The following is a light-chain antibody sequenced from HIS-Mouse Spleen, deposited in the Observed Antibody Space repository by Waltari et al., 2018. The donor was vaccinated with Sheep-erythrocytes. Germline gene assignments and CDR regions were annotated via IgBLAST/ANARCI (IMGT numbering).Light chain of an antibody. V-gene: IGLV2-14*01. J-gene: IGLJ2*01. CDR2: EVS. CDR3: SSYTSSSTQV. Sequence: QSALTQPASVSGSPGQSITISCTGTSSDVGGYNYVSWYQQHPGKAPKLMIYEVSNRPSGVSNRFSGSNSGNTASLTISVLQAEDEADYYCSSYTSSSTQVFGGGTKLTVL. CDR1: SSDVGGYNY.